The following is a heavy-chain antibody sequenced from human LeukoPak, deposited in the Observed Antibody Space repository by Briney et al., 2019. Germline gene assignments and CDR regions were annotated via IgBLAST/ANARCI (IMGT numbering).Heavy chain of an antibody. Sequence: SETLSLTCTVSGGSISSSNYYWVWIRQPPGKGLEWLGNIYYSGSTWYNPSLKSRVTISVDTSKNQFSLKLSSVTAADTAVYYCARYSSSSGWFGPWGQGALVTVSS. J-gene: IGHJ5*02. D-gene: IGHD6-6*01. CDR1: GGSISSSNYY. V-gene: IGHV4-39*01. CDR2: IYYSGST. CDR3: ARYSSSSGWFGP.